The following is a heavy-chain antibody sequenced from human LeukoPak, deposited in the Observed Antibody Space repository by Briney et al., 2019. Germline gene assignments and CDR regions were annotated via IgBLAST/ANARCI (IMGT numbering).Heavy chain of an antibody. V-gene: IGHV4-39*01. CDR3: ARHPLKAYVSDWFDP. CDR2: ISYSGST. D-gene: IGHD3-10*02. CDR1: GXSISSSSYY. J-gene: IGHJ5*02. Sequence: SETLSLTCTVSGXSISSSSYYWGWIRQPPGKGLEWIGSISYSGSTYYNPSLKSRVTTSVDTSKSQFSLKLTSVTAADTAIYYCARHPLKAYVSDWFDPWGQGTLVTVSS.